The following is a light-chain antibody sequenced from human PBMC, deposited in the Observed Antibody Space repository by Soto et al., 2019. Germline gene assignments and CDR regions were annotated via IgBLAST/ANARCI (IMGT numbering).Light chain of an antibody. CDR2: YAS. Sequence: DIQMTQYPSSLSASVGDRVTITCRASQDITNELGWYQQKPGKAPKRLIYYASNLQSGFPSRFSGSGFGTEFTLTISSLQPEDIATYYCLQHENYPWTFGQGTKVAIK. J-gene: IGKJ1*01. V-gene: IGKV1-17*01. CDR3: LQHENYPWT. CDR1: QDITNE.